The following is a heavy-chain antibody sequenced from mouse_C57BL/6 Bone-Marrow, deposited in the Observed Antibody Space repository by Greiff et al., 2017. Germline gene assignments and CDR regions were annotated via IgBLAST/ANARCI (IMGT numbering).Heavy chain of an antibody. V-gene: IGHV1-61*01. D-gene: IGHD4-1*01. J-gene: IGHJ2*01. CDR2: LYPSDSET. CDR3: ARGTGTLYYFDY. CDR1: GYTFTSYW. Sequence: VQLQQSGAELVRPGSSVKLSCKASGYTFTSYWMDWVKQRPGQGLEWIGNLYPSDSETHYNQKFKDKATLTVDKSSSTAYMQLSSLTSEDSAVYYWARGTGTLYYFDYWGQGTTLTVSS.